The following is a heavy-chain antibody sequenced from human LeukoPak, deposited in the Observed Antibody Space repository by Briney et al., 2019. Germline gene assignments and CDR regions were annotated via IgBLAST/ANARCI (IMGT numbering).Heavy chain of an antibody. CDR1: GYSISTGYY. CDR3: ARVWYYYDSSGFDAFDI. D-gene: IGHD3-22*01. Sequence: SSETLSLTCTVSGYSISTGYYWDWIRQPPGKGLEWIGTFYHGGSTYYNPSLKSRVTISVDTSKNQFSLKLSSVTAADTAVYYCARVWYYYDSSGFDAFDIWGQGTMVTVSS. J-gene: IGHJ3*02. V-gene: IGHV4-38-2*02. CDR2: FYHGGST.